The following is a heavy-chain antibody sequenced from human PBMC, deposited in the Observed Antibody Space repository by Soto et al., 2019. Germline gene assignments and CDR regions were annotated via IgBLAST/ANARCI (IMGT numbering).Heavy chain of an antibody. CDR3: ARDTILDY. CDR1: GYTFSRYG. D-gene: IGHD3-3*01. V-gene: IGHV1-18*01. Sequence: QVQLVQSGAEVKKPGASVEVSCKASGYTFSRYGITWARQAPGQGLEWMGWISGYNGNTNYAQKFQGRVTLTTDTSTSAAYMELRSLRSDDTAVYYCARDTILDYWGQGTLVTVSS. J-gene: IGHJ4*02. CDR2: ISGYNGNT.